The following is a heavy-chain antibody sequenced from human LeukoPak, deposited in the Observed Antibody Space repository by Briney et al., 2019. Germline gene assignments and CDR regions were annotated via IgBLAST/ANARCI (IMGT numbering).Heavy chain of an antibody. Sequence: ASVKVSCKASGYTFTPYFIHWVRQAPGQGLEWMGIINPTGGSTTYAQKFQGRFTVTRDMSTSTVYMELSSLTPEDTAVYYCARDRVIVGGTATYNFDHWGQGTLVTVSS. V-gene: IGHV1-46*01. D-gene: IGHD1-14*01. CDR2: INPTGGST. J-gene: IGHJ4*02. CDR1: GYTFTPYF. CDR3: ARDRVIVGGTATYNFDH.